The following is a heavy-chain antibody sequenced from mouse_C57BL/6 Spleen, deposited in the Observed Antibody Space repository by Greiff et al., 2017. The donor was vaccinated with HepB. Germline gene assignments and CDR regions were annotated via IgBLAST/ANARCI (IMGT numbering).Heavy chain of an antibody. CDR3: ARYYYGSHWYFDV. CDR1: GYTFTDYY. CDR2: IFPGSGST. Sequence: VQLQQSGPELVKPGASVKISCKASGYTFTDYYINWVKQRPGQGLEWIGWIFPGSGSTYYNEKFKGKATLTVDKSSSTAYMLLSSLTSEDSAVYFCARYYYGSHWYFDVWGTGTTVTVSS. J-gene: IGHJ1*03. V-gene: IGHV1-75*01. D-gene: IGHD1-1*01.